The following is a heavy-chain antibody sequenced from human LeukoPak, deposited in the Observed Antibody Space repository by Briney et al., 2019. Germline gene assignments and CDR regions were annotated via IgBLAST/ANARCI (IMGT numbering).Heavy chain of an antibody. D-gene: IGHD3-3*01. CDR1: GFTFSSYS. J-gene: IGHJ4*02. CDR2: ISSSSSTI. Sequence: PGGSLRLSCAASGFTFSSYSMNWVRQAPGKGLEWVSYISSSSSTIYYADSVKGRFTISRDNAKNSLYLQMNSLRAEDTAVYYCAKEVGYDFWSGQCYFDYWGQGTLVTVSS. V-gene: IGHV3-48*01. CDR3: AKEVGYDFWSGQCYFDY.